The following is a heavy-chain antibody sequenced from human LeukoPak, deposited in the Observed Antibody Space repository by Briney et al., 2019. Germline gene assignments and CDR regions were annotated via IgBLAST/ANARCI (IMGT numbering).Heavy chain of an antibody. CDR1: GFTFSSYG. Sequence: PGRSLRLSCAASGFTFSSYGMHWARQAPGKGLEWVAVISYDGSNKYYADSVKGLFTISRDNSKNTLYLQMNSLRAEDTAVYYCAKSSLTSWDWPNDYWGQGTLVTVSS. CDR2: ISYDGSNK. V-gene: IGHV3-30*18. CDR3: AKSSLTSWDWPNDY. J-gene: IGHJ4*02. D-gene: IGHD3/OR15-3a*01.